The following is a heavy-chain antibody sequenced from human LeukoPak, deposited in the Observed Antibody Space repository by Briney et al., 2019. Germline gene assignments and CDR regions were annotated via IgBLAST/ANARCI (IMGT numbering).Heavy chain of an antibody. CDR3: ARGGQRKGSSSWLDY. Sequence: GRSLRLSCAASGFTFSSYAMHWVRQAPGAGQGRVAVISYDGSNKYYADSVKGRFTISRDNSTNTLYLQMNSLRAEDTAVYYCARGGQRKGSSSWLDYWGQGTLVTVSS. CDR2: ISYDGSNK. D-gene: IGHD6-13*01. V-gene: IGHV3-30*04. J-gene: IGHJ4*02. CDR1: GFTFSSYA.